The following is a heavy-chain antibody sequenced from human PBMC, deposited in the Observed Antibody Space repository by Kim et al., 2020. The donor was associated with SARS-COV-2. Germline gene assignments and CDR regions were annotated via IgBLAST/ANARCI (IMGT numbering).Heavy chain of an antibody. CDR1: GFTFSDHW. J-gene: IGHJ4*02. Sequence: GGSLRLSCAASGFTFSDHWMHWVRQAPGKGPVWVSRINADRSVIEYAASVKGRFTISRDNAKSILDLQMNSLRPEDTAVYYCARGSGSYGFDSWGQG. D-gene: IGHD1-26*01. V-gene: IGHV3-74*01. CDR3: ARGSGSYGFDS. CDR2: INADRSVI.